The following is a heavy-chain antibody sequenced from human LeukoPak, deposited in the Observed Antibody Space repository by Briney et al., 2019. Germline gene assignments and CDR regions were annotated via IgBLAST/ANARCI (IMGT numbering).Heavy chain of an antibody. Sequence: GGSLRLSCAASGFDVINFHIHWVRQAPGRGREWLAFVSNDGNNIYYADSVKGHFTISRDNSKSTMYLQMNSLRADDTAIYYCARDFLWLVDYWGQGTLVTVSS. D-gene: IGHD6-19*01. V-gene: IGHV3-30-3*01. J-gene: IGHJ4*02. CDR1: GFDVINFH. CDR2: VSNDGNNI. CDR3: ARDFLWLVDY.